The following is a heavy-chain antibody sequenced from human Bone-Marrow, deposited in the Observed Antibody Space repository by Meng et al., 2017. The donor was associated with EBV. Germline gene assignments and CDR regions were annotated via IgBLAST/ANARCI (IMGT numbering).Heavy chain of an antibody. V-gene: IGHV1-46*01. CDR1: GYTFTSYY. CDR2: INPSGGST. Sequence: VQSGGEVKKSGASVKVSCKASGYTFTSYYMHWVRQAPGQGLEWMGIINPSGGSTSYAQKFQGRVTMTRDTSTSTVYMELSSLRSEDTAVYYCARGVSEDDFWSGYYKVWFDPWGQGTLVTVSS. CDR3: ARGVSEDDFWSGYYKVWFDP. J-gene: IGHJ5*02. D-gene: IGHD3-3*01.